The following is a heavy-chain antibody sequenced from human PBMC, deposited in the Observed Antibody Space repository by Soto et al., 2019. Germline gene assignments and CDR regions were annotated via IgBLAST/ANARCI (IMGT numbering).Heavy chain of an antibody. D-gene: IGHD4-4*01. CDR2: IIPIFGTA. J-gene: IGHJ6*02. CDR1: GGTFSSYA. Sequence: QVQLVQSGAEVKKPGSSVKVSCKASGGTFSSYAISWVRQAPGQGLEWMGGIIPIFGTANYAQKFQGRVTIYADESTSTAYLELGSLRFEDTAVYYCARDLAPNYSNYPPRYYYYFGMDVWGQGATVTVSS. V-gene: IGHV1-69*12. CDR3: ARDLAPNYSNYPPRYYYYFGMDV.